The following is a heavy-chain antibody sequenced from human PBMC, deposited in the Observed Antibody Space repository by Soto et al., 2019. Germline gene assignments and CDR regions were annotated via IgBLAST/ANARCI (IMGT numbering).Heavy chain of an antibody. D-gene: IGHD3-16*01. CDR1: GFTFSSYS. CDR2: ISSSSSYI. CDR3: AXXXXXXLRGAV. V-gene: IGHV3-21*01. Sequence: EVQLVESGGGLVKPGGSLRLSCAASGFTFSSYSMNWVRQAPGKGLEWVSSISSSSSYIYYADSVKGRFTISRDNAKNSLYLQMNSLRAEDTAVXXCAXXXXXXLRGAVWGQGTLVTVSS. J-gene: IGHJ4*02.